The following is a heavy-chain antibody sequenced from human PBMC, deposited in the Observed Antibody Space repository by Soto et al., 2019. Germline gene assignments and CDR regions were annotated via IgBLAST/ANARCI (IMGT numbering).Heavy chain of an antibody. CDR3: ARDEPAKDYYDSSGYADY. J-gene: IGHJ4*01. CDR1: GYTFTSYY. CDR2: INPTSST. V-gene: IGHV1-46*01. D-gene: IGHD3-22*01. Sequence: GASVKVSCKASGYTFTSYYMHWVRQAPGQGLEWMGIINPTSSTSYAQKFQGRVTMTRDTSTSTVYMELSSLRSEDTAVYYCARDEPAKDYYDSSGYADYWG.